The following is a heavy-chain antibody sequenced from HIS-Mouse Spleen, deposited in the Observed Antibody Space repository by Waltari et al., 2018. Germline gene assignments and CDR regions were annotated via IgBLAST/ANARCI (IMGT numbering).Heavy chain of an antibody. Sequence: QLQLQESGPGLVKPSETLSLTCTVSGGSISSSSYYWGWIRQPPGKGLEWIGSIYYSGSTYYTPSLKCRVTISVDTSKNQFSLKLGSVTAADTAVYYCAREIPYSSSWYDWYFDLWGRGTLVTVSS. CDR2: IYYSGST. J-gene: IGHJ2*01. V-gene: IGHV4-39*07. CDR1: GGSISSSSYY. D-gene: IGHD6-13*01. CDR3: AREIPYSSSWYDWYFDL.